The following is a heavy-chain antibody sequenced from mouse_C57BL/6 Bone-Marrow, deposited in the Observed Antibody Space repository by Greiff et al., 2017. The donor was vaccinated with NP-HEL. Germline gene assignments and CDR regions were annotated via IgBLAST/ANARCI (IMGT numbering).Heavy chain of an antibody. V-gene: IGHV1-82*01. CDR3: ARIYGDRAMDY. D-gene: IGHD2-13*01. Sequence: QVQLKESGPELVKPGASVKISCKASGYAFSSSWMNWVKQRPGKGLEWIGRIYPGDGDTNYNGKFKGKATLTADKSSSTAYMQLSSLTSEDSAVYCCARIYGDRAMDYWGQGTSVTVSS. J-gene: IGHJ4*01. CDR2: IYPGDGDT. CDR1: GYAFSSSW.